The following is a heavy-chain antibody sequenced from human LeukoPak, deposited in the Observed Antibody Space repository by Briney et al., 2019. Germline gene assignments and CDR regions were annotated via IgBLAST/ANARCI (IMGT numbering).Heavy chain of an antibody. CDR3: ARDSNVGWNFDN. CDR1: GYTFKRHY. J-gene: IGHJ4*02. Sequence: ASVKVSCKSSGYTFKRHYIHWMRQDPGQGLDWMGWINPRSGDTKHSQKFQGRVTMTRDTSITTVYMEVSSLRTDDTAVYYCARDSNVGWNFDNWGKGTLVTVSS. V-gene: IGHV1-2*02. CDR2: INPRSGDT. D-gene: IGHD6-19*01.